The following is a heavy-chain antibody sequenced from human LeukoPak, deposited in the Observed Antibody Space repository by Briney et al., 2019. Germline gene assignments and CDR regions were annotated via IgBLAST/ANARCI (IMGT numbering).Heavy chain of an antibody. V-gene: IGHV4-59*01. D-gene: IGHD3-10*01. J-gene: IGHJ4*02. CDR2: IYHSGST. CDR1: GDSISPYF. Sequence: SETLSLTCIVSGDSISPYFWSWVRQPPGKGLEWIGYIYHSGSTNYNPSLKSRVIISVDTSKNQFSLKLSSVTAADTAVYYCARDYRGYGSGAPFDSWGQGLLVAVSS. CDR3: ARDYRGYGSGAPFDS.